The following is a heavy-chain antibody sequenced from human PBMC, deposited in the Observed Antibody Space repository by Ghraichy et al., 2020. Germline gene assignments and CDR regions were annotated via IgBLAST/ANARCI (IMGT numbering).Heavy chain of an antibody. Sequence: GESLNISCAVSGFTFSGYWMHWVRQVPGEGLVWVSSIKNDVTVTSYAESVKGRFTISRDSAKNMVYLQINSLRADDTAVYYCARDALGGTSDYWGQGTLVTVSS. CDR1: GFTFSGYW. CDR3: ARDALGGTSDY. V-gene: IGHV3-74*01. J-gene: IGHJ4*02. CDR2: IKNDVTVT. D-gene: IGHD3-10*01.